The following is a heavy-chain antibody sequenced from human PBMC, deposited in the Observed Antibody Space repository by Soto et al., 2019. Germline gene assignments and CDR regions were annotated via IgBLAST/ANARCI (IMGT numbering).Heavy chain of an antibody. V-gene: IGHV1-46*01. CDR3: AKGGGYVGWFDP. Sequence: QVQLVQSGAEVKKPGASVKVSCKASGYTFTSYYMNWVRQAPGQGLEWMGIINPSGGSTSYAQKFQCRVTMTRDTSTSTVYMELSSLRSEDTALYYCAKGGGYVGWFDPWGQGTLVTVSS. CDR2: INPSGGST. J-gene: IGHJ5*02. D-gene: IGHD5-12*01. CDR1: GYTFTSYY.